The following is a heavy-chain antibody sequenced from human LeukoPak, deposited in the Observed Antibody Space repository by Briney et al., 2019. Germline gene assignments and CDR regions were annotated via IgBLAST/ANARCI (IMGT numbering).Heavy chain of an antibody. D-gene: IGHD3-10*01. CDR2: INHSGST. Sequence: PSETLSLTCAVYGGSFSGYYWSWIRQPPGEGLEWIGEINHSGSTNYNPSLKSRVTMSVDTSKNQFSLKLSSVTAADTAVYYCARDTYYYGSGSYWFDPWGQGTLVTVSS. CDR1: GGSFSGYY. CDR3: ARDTYYYGSGSYWFDP. V-gene: IGHV4-34*01. J-gene: IGHJ5*02.